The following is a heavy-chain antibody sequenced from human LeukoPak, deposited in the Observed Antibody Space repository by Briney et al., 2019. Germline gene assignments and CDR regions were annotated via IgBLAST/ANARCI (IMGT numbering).Heavy chain of an antibody. CDR3: ARSLRQNYYDSSGYYFDY. Sequence: PGGSLRLSCAASGFTVSSNYMGWVRQAPGKGLEWVSVIYSGGRTDYADSVKGRFTLSSDNSKNTLYLLMNSLRAEDTAVYYCARSLRQNYYDSSGYYFDYCGQGTLVTVSS. CDR1: GFTVSSNY. V-gene: IGHV3-66*01. J-gene: IGHJ4*02. CDR2: IYSGGRT. D-gene: IGHD3-22*01.